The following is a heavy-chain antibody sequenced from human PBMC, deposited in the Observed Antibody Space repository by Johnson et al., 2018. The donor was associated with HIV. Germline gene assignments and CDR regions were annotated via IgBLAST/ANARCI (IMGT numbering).Heavy chain of an antibody. CDR2: VNSDWSSL. J-gene: IGHJ3*02. V-gene: IGHV3-74*01. Sequence: VQLVESGGGLVQPGGSLRLSCAASGFTFSGYWVYWVRQAPGKGLVWVSRVNSDWSSLSYADSVKGRFTISRDNAKNTLYLQMNSLRAEDTAAYYCARELSHDAFDIWGQGTMVTVSS. CDR1: GFTFSGYW. CDR3: ARELSHDAFDI. D-gene: IGHD3-3*02.